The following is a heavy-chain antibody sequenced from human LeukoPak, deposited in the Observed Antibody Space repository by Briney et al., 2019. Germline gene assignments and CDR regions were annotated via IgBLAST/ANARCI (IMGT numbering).Heavy chain of an antibody. CDR1: GGTFSSYA. J-gene: IGHJ4*02. CDR3: ARRLPWGELSLAY. CDR2: IIPIFGTA. D-gene: IGHD3-16*02. Sequence: VASVKVSCKASGGTFSSYAISWGGQAPGQGLEWMGGIIPIFGTANYAQKFQGRVTITADESTSTAYMELSSLRSADTAVYYCARRLPWGELSLAYSGQGTLVTVSS. V-gene: IGHV1-69*13.